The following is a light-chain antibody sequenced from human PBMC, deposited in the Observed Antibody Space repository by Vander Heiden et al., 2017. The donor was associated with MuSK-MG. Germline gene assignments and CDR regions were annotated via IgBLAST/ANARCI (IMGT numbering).Light chain of an antibody. CDR3: QQDDSLPLT. CDR2: DAS. J-gene: IGKJ4*01. V-gene: IGKV1-33*01. CDR1: QDIDNY. Sequence: DIQMTQSPSSLAASVGDRVTITCQASQDIDNYLNWYQQKPGKAPKVLIFDASNLEIGVPSRFSGSGSGVHFTFTISSLQPEDFATYYCQQDDSLPLTFGGGTKLEI.